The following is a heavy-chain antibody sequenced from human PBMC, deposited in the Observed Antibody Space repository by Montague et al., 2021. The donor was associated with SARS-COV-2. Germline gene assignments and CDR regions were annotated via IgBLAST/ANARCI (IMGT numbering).Heavy chain of an antibody. V-gene: IGHV4-39*07. D-gene: IGHD3-22*01. CDR3: ARDTRISMLVVFNRYGMDV. Sequence: SETLSLTCTVSGGAISSSSYYWGWIRQPPGKGLEWIGSIYYSGSTYYNPSLKSRVTISVDTSNNQFSLKLSSVTAADTAVYYCARDTRISMLVVFNRYGMDVWGQGITVTVSS. CDR2: IYYSGST. J-gene: IGHJ6*02. CDR1: GGAISSSSYY.